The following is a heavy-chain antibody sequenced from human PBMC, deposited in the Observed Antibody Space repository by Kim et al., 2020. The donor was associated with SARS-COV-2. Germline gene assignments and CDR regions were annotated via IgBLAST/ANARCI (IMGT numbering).Heavy chain of an antibody. Sequence: SETLSLTCAVYGGSFSGYYWSWIRQPPGKGLEWIGEINHSGSTNYNPSLKSRVTISVDTSKNQFSLKLSSVTAADTAVYYCARVVEGVYYYYYGMDVWGQGTTVTVSS. CDR2: INHSGST. CDR1: GGSFSGYY. CDR3: ARVVEGVYYYYYGMDV. D-gene: IGHD2-15*01. J-gene: IGHJ6*02. V-gene: IGHV4-34*01.